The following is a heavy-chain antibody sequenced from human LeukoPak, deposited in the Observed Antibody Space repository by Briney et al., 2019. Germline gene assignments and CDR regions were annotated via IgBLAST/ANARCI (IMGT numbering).Heavy chain of an antibody. Sequence: PSETLSLTCTVSGGSISSYYWSWIRQPAGKGLEWIGRIYTSGSTNYNPSLKSRVTMSVDTSKNQFSLKLSSVTAADMAVYYCARAGFRYSGYDLAFWGQGTLVTVSS. CDR3: ARAGFRYSGYDLAF. V-gene: IGHV4-4*07. J-gene: IGHJ4*02. CDR2: IYTSGST. D-gene: IGHD5-12*01. CDR1: GGSISSYY.